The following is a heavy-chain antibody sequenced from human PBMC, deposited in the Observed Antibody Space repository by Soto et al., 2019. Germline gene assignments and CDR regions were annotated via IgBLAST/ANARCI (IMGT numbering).Heavy chain of an antibody. CDR1: GFTFSSYA. V-gene: IGHV3-23*01. Sequence: GGSLRLSCAASGFTFSSYAMSWVRQAPGKGLEWVSAISGSGGSTYYADSVKGRFTISRDNSKNTLYLQMNRLRAEDTAVYYCEKLAEQSEAIRYFDYWGQGTLVTVSS. D-gene: IGHD6-19*01. CDR3: EKLAEQSEAIRYFDY. J-gene: IGHJ4*02. CDR2: ISGSGGST.